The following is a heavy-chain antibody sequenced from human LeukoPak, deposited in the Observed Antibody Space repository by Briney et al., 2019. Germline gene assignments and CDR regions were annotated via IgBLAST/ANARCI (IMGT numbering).Heavy chain of an antibody. CDR3: ARDGSGSYPLAFDI. V-gene: IGHV4-34*01. CDR2: INHSGST. J-gene: IGHJ3*02. D-gene: IGHD3-10*01. CDR1: GGSFSGYY. Sequence: KPSETLSLTCAVYGGSFSGYYWSWIRQPPGKGLERIGEINHSGSTNYNPSLKSRVTISVDTSKNQFSLKLSSVTAADTAVYYCARDGSGSYPLAFDIWGQGTMVTVSS.